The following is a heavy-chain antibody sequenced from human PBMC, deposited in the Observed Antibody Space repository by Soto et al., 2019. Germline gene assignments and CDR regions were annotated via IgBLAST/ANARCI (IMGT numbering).Heavy chain of an antibody. V-gene: IGHV3-48*03. J-gene: IGHJ4*02. D-gene: IGHD2-2*01. CDR1: GFTFSRFE. Sequence: EVQLVESGGGLVQPGGSLRLSCAASGFTFSRFELHWVRQAPGKGLEWISYISSSGSNAYYAYSVEGRFTSSRDNANNAAFLQIDSLSGEDTARYYCTKPAWFHYLSCNWGQGALVAVSS. CDR3: TKPAWFHYLSCN. CDR2: ISSSGSNA.